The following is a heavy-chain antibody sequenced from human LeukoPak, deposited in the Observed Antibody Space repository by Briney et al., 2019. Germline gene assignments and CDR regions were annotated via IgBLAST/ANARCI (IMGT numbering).Heavy chain of an antibody. V-gene: IGHV4-4*07. J-gene: IGHJ4*02. CDR2: IYTSGST. D-gene: IGHD3-22*01. CDR1: GGSISSYY. CDR3: ARVRRATYYYDSSGYTFDY. Sequence: SETLSLTCTVSGGSISSYYWSWIRQPAGKGLEWIGRIYTSGSTNYNPSLKSRVTISVDTSKNQFSLKLSSVTAADTAVYYCARVRRATYYYDSSGYTFDYWGQGTLVTVSS.